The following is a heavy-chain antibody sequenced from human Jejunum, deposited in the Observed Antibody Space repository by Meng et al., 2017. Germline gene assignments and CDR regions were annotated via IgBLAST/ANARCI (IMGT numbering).Heavy chain of an antibody. CDR2: ITENGSN. J-gene: IGHJ4*02. CDR3: SRGKEYSNYVADF. Sequence: QGKLPPWGSGMVEPLETLPIPCAVYGGSISDYYWTRIRQPPGTGLEWIGEITENGSNNYNPSLMSRVTISTDTSKTQFYLRVSSLTAADTAVYYCSRGKEYSNYVADFWGQGTLVTVSS. CDR1: GGSISDYY. V-gene: IGHV4-34*01. D-gene: IGHD4-11*01.